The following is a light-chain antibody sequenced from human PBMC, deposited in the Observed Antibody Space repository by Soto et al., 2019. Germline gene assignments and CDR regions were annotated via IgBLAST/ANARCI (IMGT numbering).Light chain of an antibody. CDR1: QAVSNNY. J-gene: IGKJ1*01. V-gene: IGKV3-20*01. Sequence: EIVLTQSPGTLSLSPGDEATLSCKASQAVSNNYLAWYQQKPGQAPRLLIYGASNRATGIPDRFSGSGSGTDFTLTISRLEPEDFAVYYCQQYGSSGTFGQGTKV. CDR3: QQYGSSGT. CDR2: GAS.